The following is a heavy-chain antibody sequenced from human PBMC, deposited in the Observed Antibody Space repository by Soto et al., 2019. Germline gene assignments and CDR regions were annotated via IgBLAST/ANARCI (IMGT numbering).Heavy chain of an antibody. V-gene: IGHV1-3*01. Sequence: ASVKVSCKASGYTFTSYAMHLVRQAPGQRLEWMGWINAGNGNTKYSQKFQGRVTITRDTSASTAYMELSSLRSEDTAVYYCARVYYDFWSGYYTGYDYWVQGTLVTVSS. CDR2: INAGNGNT. CDR1: GYTFTSYA. D-gene: IGHD3-3*01. CDR3: ARVYYDFWSGYYTGYDY. J-gene: IGHJ4*02.